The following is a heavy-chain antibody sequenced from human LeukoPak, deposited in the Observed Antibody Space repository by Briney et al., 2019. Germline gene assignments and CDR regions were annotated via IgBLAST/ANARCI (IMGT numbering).Heavy chain of an antibody. CDR1: GGTFSSYG. Sequence: ASVKVSCKASGGTFSSYGISWVRQAPGQGLEWMGWISAYNGNTNYARKLQGRVTMTTDTSTSTAYMELRSLRSDDTAVYYCARETMVRGVTNLDYWGQGTLVTVSS. J-gene: IGHJ4*02. D-gene: IGHD3-10*01. V-gene: IGHV1-18*01. CDR2: ISAYNGNT. CDR3: ARETMVRGVTNLDY.